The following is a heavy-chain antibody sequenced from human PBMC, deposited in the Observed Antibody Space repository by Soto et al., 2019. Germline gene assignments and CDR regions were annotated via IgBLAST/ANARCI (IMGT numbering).Heavy chain of an antibody. D-gene: IGHD3-10*01. J-gene: IGHJ4*02. V-gene: IGHV1-69*01. CDR1: GGIFSTYA. CDR3: ARDRDDYGSGNYYNRIDF. CDR2: IIPIFGTP. Sequence: QVQLVQSGAEVKKPGSSVKVSCKASGGIFSTYAISWLRQAPGQGLEWMGGIIPIFGTPNYAQRFQGRVTITSDESTTTSYMELSRLHSEDTALYYCARDRDDYGSGNYYNRIDFWGQGTLVTVSS.